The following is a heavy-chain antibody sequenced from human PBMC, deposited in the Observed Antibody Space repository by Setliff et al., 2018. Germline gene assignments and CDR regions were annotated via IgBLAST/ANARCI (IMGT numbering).Heavy chain of an antibody. D-gene: IGHD2-21*01. CDR2: IMPIFGST. J-gene: IGHJ5*02. Sequence: GASVKVSCKASGGSFSSFSIHWVPQAPGQGLEWMGRIMPIFGSTNSAQNFQGRVTITADKSTSTAYMDLSSLRSEDSAVYYCARDRGGTAIANWFDRWGQGTLVTVSS. CDR3: ARDRGGTAIANWFDR. CDR1: GGSFSSFS. V-gene: IGHV1-69*08.